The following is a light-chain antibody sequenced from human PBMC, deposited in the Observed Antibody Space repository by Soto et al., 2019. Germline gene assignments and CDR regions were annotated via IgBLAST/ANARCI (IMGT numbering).Light chain of an antibody. CDR3: QQCYTTPPIT. Sequence: DIVMNQSPDSLAMSLGERATINCKSSQSVLYTLNKRNYLSWYQQKPGQPPKLLIYWAYTRDSGVPDRFSGSGSGTELTLTIRSLQAEDAPLYYCQQCYTTPPITFGQGTRLEIK. J-gene: IGKJ5*01. V-gene: IGKV4-1*01. CDR1: QSVLYTLNKRNY. CDR2: WAY.